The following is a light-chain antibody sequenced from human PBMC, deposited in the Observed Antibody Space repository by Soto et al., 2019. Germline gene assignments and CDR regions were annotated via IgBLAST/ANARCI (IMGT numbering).Light chain of an antibody. CDR1: SSDVGGYNY. Sequence: QSVLTQPRSVSGSPGQSVTISYTGTSSDVGGYNYVSWYQQHPGKAPKLMIYDVSKRPSGVPDRFSGSKSGNTASLTISGLQAEDEADYYCCSYAGSYTGVFGGGTKLTVL. CDR3: CSYAGSYTGV. V-gene: IGLV2-11*01. J-gene: IGLJ3*02. CDR2: DVS.